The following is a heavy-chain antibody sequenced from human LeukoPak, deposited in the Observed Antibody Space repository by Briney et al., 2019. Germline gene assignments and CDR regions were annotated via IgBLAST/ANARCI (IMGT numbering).Heavy chain of an antibody. CDR2: IYPGDSQT. V-gene: IGHV5-51*01. Sequence: GESLKISCKGSGYSFSSFWIGWVRQMPGKGLEWMGIIYPGDSQTRYSPSFQGQVTISADKSISTAYLQWSSLKASDSATYYCAKYASGRPFDLWGRGTLVTVSS. CDR1: GYSFSSFW. D-gene: IGHD3-10*01. CDR3: AKYASGRPFDL. J-gene: IGHJ2*01.